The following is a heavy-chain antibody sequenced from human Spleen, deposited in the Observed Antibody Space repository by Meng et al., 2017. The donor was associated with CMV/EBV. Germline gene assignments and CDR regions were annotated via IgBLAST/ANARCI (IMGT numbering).Heavy chain of an antibody. J-gene: IGHJ4*02. V-gene: IGHV3-30*04. D-gene: IGHD4-11*01. CDR1: GFTFSSYA. CDR2: ILYDGSNE. Sequence: GESLKISCAASGFTFSSYAMHWVRQAPGKGLEWVALILYDGSNEYYADSVKGRFTISRDNSKNTLYLQMNSLRAEDTAVYYCANDYSNYEGWYWGQGTLVTVSS. CDR3: ANDYSNYEGWY.